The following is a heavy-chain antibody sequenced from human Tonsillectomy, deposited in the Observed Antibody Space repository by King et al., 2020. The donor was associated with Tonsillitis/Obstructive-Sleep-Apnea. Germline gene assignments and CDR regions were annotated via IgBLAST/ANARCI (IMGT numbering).Heavy chain of an antibody. D-gene: IGHD3-22*01. CDR1: GFSLSTSGMC. CDR2: IDWDDDK. V-gene: IGHV2-70*11. Sequence: TLKESGPALVKPTQTLTLTCTFSGFSLSTSGMCVSWIRQPPGKALEWLARIDWDDDKYYSTSLKTRLTISKDTSKNQVVLTMTNMDPVDTATYYCARRVAPKYYESSGYYFPDAFDIWGQGTMLTVSS. J-gene: IGHJ3*02. CDR3: ARRVAPKYYESSGYYFPDAFDI.